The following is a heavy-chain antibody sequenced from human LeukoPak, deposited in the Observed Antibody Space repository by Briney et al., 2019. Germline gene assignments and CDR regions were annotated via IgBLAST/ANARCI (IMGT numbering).Heavy chain of an antibody. CDR2: IYYDGSG. V-gene: IGHV4-39*02. CDR1: GGSISSSTYY. J-gene: IGHJ4*02. CDR3: VRWQSSGAYFDY. Sequence: PSETLSLTCTVSGGSISSSTYYWGRIRQAPGKGLEWIGTIYYDGSGYNNPSLKSRVTIFVDTSKNHFSLRLSSLTAADTAVYYCVRWQSSGAYFDYWGQGALVTVSS. D-gene: IGHD3-10*01.